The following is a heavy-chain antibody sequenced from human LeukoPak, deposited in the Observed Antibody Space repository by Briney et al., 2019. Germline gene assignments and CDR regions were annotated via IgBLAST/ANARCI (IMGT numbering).Heavy chain of an antibody. V-gene: IGHV4-39*07. J-gene: IGHJ4*02. Sequence: SETLSLTCTVSGGSISSSSYYWGWIRQPPGKGLEWIGEINHSGSTNYNPSLKSRVTISVDTSKNQFSLKLSSVTAADTAVYYCARGLTHYRITFGGATDYWGQGTLVTVSS. CDR2: INHSGST. D-gene: IGHD3-16*01. CDR3: ARGLTHYRITFGGATDY. CDR1: GGSISSSSYY.